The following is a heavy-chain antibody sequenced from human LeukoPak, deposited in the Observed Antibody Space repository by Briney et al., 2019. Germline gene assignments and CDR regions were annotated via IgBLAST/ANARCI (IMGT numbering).Heavy chain of an antibody. D-gene: IGHD3-22*01. CDR2: ISGSGGST. CDR3: AKDPTYYYDSSAYYPPYYFDY. J-gene: IGHJ4*02. Sequence: GGSLRLSCAASGFTFISYGMSWVRQAPGKGLEWVSAISGSGGSTYYADSVKGRFTISRVNSKNTLYLQLNSLRAEDTAIYYCAKDPTYYYDSSAYYPPYYFDYWGQGTLVTVSS. V-gene: IGHV3-23*01. CDR1: GFTFISYG.